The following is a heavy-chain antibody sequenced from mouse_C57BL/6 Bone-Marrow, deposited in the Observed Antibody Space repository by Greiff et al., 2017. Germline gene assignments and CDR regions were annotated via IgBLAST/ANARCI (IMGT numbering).Heavy chain of an antibody. J-gene: IGHJ3*01. Sequence: QVQLKQPGAELVRPGSSVKLSCKASGYTFTSYWMHWVKQRPIQGLEWIGNIDPSDSETHYNQKFKDKATLTVDKSSSTAYMQLSSLTSEDSAVYYCARLTGTRGAWFAYWGQGTLVTVSA. CDR1: GYTFTSYW. CDR2: IDPSDSET. D-gene: IGHD4-1*01. CDR3: ARLTGTRGAWFAY. V-gene: IGHV1-52*01.